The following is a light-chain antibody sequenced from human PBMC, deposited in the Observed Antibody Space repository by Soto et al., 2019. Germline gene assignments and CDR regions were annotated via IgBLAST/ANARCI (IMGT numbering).Light chain of an antibody. CDR2: DAS. CDR3: QQYNSYSWT. V-gene: IGKV1-5*01. Sequence: DIQMTQCSSTRSASVGDRVTITCRASQSISSWLAWYQQKPGKAPKLLIYDASSLESGVPSRFSGSGYGTEFNLTISSLQTDDFATYYCQQYNSYSWTFGQGTKVDIK. J-gene: IGKJ1*01. CDR1: QSISSW.